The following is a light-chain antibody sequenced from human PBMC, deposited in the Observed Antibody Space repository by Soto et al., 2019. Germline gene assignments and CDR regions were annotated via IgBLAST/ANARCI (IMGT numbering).Light chain of an antibody. V-gene: IGLV2-14*01. CDR1: SSDVGAYHF. Sequence: QSALTQPASVSGSPGQSITISCTGSSSDVGAYHFVSWYQHHPGKAPKLILYEVTTRPSGISSRFSGSKSGNTASLTISGLQADDEANYYCSSYAGRNTWVFGGGTKLTVL. J-gene: IGLJ3*02. CDR3: SSYAGRNTWV. CDR2: EVT.